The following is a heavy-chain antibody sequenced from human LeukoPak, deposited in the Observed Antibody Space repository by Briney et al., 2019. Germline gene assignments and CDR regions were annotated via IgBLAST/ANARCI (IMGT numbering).Heavy chain of an antibody. CDR3: ARTPGMITFGGVIIYFDY. CDR2: ISSSSSYI. Sequence: GGSLRLSCAASGFTVSSNYMSWVRQAPGKGLEWVSSISSSSSYIYYADSVKGRFTISRDNAKNSLYLQMNSLRAEDTAVYYCARTPGMITFGGVIIYFDYWGQETLVTVSS. D-gene: IGHD3-16*02. V-gene: IGHV3-21*01. CDR1: GFTVSSNY. J-gene: IGHJ4*02.